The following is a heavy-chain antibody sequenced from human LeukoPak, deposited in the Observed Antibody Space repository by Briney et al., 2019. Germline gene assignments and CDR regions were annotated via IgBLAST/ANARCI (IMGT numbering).Heavy chain of an antibody. Sequence: RGSLRLSCAASGFTFSSYSMNWVRQAPGKGLEWVSSISSSSSYIYYADSVKGRFTISRDNAKNSLYLQMNSLRAEDTAVYYSARVSHYYDSGGYFHYWGQGTLVTVSS. D-gene: IGHD3-22*01. J-gene: IGHJ4*02. CDR1: GFTFSSYS. V-gene: IGHV3-21*01. CDR3: ARVSHYYDSGGYFHY. CDR2: ISSSSSYI.